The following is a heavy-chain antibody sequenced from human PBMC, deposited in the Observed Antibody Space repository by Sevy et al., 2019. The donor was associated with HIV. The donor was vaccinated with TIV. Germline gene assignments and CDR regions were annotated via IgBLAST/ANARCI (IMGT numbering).Heavy chain of an antibody. CDR3: ARATGTEALDAFDF. V-gene: IGHV3-21*01. CDR1: GFTFSTYS. D-gene: IGHD1-1*01. J-gene: IGHJ3*01. Sequence: GGSLRLSCAASGFTFSTYSMNWVRQAPGKGLEWVSSISNDYYYIYYADSVKGRFTISRDNAKNSLYLQMNNLRAEDPAVYYCARATGTEALDAFDFWGQGTRVTVSS. CDR2: ISNDYYYI.